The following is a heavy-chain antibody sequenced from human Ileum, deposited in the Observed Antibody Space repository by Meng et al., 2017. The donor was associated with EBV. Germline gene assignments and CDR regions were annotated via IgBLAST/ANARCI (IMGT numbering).Heavy chain of an antibody. CDR1: GCSVGWCYR. J-gene: IGHJ4*02. CDR3: ARFGPSVSELDY. D-gene: IGHD1-26*01. V-gene: IGHV4-4*02. CDR2: IYHYGTT. Sequence: RYWGAVLADPSGSVSVLCTYSGCSVGWCYRWSWVRRPTGNGLDWIVEIYHYGTTNYHRSLKDRVPISLDKSKNEVNLHLNSLTAADTAIYFCARFGPSVSELDYWGQGTLVTVSS.